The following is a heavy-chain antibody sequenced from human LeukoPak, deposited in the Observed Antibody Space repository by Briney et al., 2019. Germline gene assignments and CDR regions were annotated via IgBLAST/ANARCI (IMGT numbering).Heavy chain of an antibody. V-gene: IGHV3-23*01. CDR2: IRGSGDDK. CDR3: GRDPNGDYVGAFSFQR. D-gene: IGHD4-17*01. Sequence: GGSLRLSCVASGFTFISHAMSWVRQGPGKGLEWVSAIRGSGDDKYYADSVKGRFTISRDNSKNMLYLQMYSLRDDDTAVYYCGRDPNGDYVGAFSFQRWGQGTLVTVSS. J-gene: IGHJ1*01. CDR1: GFTFISHA.